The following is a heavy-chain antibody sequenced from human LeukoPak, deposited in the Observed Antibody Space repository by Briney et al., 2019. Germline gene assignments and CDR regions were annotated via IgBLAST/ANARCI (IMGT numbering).Heavy chain of an antibody. V-gene: IGHV3-33*01. CDR1: GFTFSSYG. J-gene: IGHJ4*02. D-gene: IGHD3-10*01. CDR2: IWYDGSNK. Sequence: GGSLRLSCAASGFTFSSYGMHWVRQAPGKGLERVAVIWYDGSNKYYADSVKGRFTISRDNSKNTLYLQMNSLRAEDTAVYYCARDGTRYGSGSYYNHYFDYWGQGTLVTVSS. CDR3: ARDGTRYGSGSYYNHYFDY.